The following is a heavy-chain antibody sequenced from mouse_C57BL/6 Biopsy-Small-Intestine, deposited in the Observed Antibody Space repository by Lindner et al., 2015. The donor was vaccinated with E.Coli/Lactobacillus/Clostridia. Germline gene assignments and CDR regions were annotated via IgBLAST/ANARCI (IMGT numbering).Heavy chain of an antibody. J-gene: IGHJ2*01. CDR3: ARDYYGSSYEYFDY. Sequence: VQLQESGGEVVRPGTSVKMSCKASGYTFTNYWIGWAKQRPGQGLEWIGVINPGSGGTNYNEKFKGKATLTADKSSSTAYMQLSSLTSEDSAVYFCARDYYGSSYEYFDYWGQGTTLTVSS. CDR1: GYTFTNYW. D-gene: IGHD1-1*01. V-gene: IGHV1-54*01. CDR2: INPGSGGT.